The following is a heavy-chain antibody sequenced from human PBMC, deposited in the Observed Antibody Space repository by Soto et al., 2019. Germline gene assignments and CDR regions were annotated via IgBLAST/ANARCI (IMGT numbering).Heavy chain of an antibody. CDR3: ARERPAVFQGRMSYYGMDV. V-gene: IGHV3-21*01. Sequence: PGGSLRLSCAASGFTFSSYSMNWVRQAPGKGLEWVSSISSSSSYIYYADSVKGRFTISRDNAKNSLYLQMNSLRAEDTAVYYCARERPAVFQGRMSYYGMDVWGQGTTVTVSS. D-gene: IGHD3-10*01. J-gene: IGHJ6*02. CDR2: ISSSSSYI. CDR1: GFTFSSYS.